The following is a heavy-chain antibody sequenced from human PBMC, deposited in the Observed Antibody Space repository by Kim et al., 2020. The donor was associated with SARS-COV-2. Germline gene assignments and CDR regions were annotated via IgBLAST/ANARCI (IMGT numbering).Heavy chain of an antibody. D-gene: IGHD3-22*01. CDR3: AREGVLRATSGYYYSSEYFQH. J-gene: IGHJ1*01. Sequence: GGSLRLSCAASGFTFSNYAMHWVRQAPGKGLEWVAVISYDGSNRYYADSVKGRFTISRDNSKNTLYLQMNSLGAEDTAVYYCAREGVLRATSGYYYSSEYFQHWGQGTLVTGSS. CDR2: ISYDGSNR. CDR1: GFTFSNYA. V-gene: IGHV3-30-3*01.